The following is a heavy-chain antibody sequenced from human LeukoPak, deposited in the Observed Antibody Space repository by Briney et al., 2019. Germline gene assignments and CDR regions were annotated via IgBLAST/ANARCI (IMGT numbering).Heavy chain of an antibody. V-gene: IGHV1-2*02. CDR1: GYTFTGYY. J-gene: IGHJ5*02. CDR3: ARDLLRIAVAGTSPRFDP. Sequence: ASVKVSCKASGYTFTGYYMHWVRQAPGQGLEWMGWINPNSGGTNYAQKFQGRVTMTRDTSISTAYMELSWLGSDDTAVYYCARDLLRIAVAGTSPRFDPWGQGTLVTVSS. CDR2: INPNSGGT. D-gene: IGHD6-19*01.